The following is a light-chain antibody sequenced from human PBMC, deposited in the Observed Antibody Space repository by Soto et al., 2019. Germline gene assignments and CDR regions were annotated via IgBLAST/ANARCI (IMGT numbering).Light chain of an antibody. J-gene: IGLJ1*01. Sequence: VLTQPVSVSWSPRQSIPISCTGTSSYVGSYNLVSWYQQHPGKAPKLMIYEVSKRPSGVSNRLSGSKSGNTASLTISGLQAEDEADYYCCSYAGSSTSYVFGTGPKVTVL. V-gene: IGLV2-23*02. CDR2: EVS. CDR1: SSYVGSYNL. CDR3: CSYAGSSTSYV.